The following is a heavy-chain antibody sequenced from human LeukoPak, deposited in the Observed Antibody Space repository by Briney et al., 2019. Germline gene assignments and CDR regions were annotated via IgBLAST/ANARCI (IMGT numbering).Heavy chain of an antibody. Sequence: PSETLSLTCAVYGGSFSGYYWSWIRQPPGKGLEWIGEVNHGGSTNYNPSLKSRVTISVDTSRNQFSLKLSSVTAADTAVYYCAREGRTTVTTTSNWGQGTLVTVSS. CDR2: VNHGGST. CDR1: GGSFSGYY. CDR3: AREGRTTVTTTSN. J-gene: IGHJ4*02. D-gene: IGHD4-17*01. V-gene: IGHV4-34*01.